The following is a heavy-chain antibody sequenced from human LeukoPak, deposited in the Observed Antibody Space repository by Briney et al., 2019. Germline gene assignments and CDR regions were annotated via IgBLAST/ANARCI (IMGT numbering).Heavy chain of an antibody. CDR3: ARAFTRDGHDY. D-gene: IGHD5-24*01. CDR2: INPSGGST. J-gene: IGHJ4*02. V-gene: IGHV1-46*01. Sequence: ASVKVSCKASGYTFTSYYMHWVRQAPGQGLEWMGIINPSGGSTSYAQKFQGRVTMTRDTSTSAVYMELSSLRSEDTAVYYCARAFTRDGHDYWGQGTLVTVSS. CDR1: GYTFTSYY.